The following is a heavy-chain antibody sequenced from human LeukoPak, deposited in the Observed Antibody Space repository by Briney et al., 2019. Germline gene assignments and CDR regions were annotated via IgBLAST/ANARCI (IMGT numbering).Heavy chain of an antibody. CDR2: ISAYNGNT. V-gene: IGHV1-18*01. D-gene: IGHD7-27*01. CDR3: AREKLGTPAFDI. Sequence: ASVKVSCKASGDTFTSYGISSVRQTPGQGLEWMGWISAYNGNTNYAQKLQGRVTMTTDTSTSTAYMELRSLRSDDTAVYYCAREKLGTPAFDIWGQGTMVTVSS. CDR1: GDTFTSYG. J-gene: IGHJ3*02.